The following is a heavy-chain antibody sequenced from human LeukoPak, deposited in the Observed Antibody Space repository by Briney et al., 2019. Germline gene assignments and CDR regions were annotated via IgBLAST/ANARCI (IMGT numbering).Heavy chain of an antibody. CDR2: IYYSGST. D-gene: IGHD6-6*01. Sequence: SETLSLTCTVSGGSISSSSYYWGWIRQPPGKGLEWIGSIYYSGSTYYNPSLKSRVTISVDTSKNQFSLKLSSVTAADTAVYYCARVRVQQLVPGPHYYFDYWGQGTLVTVSS. CDR3: ARVRVQQLVPGPHYYFDY. V-gene: IGHV4-39*07. CDR1: GGSISSSSYY. J-gene: IGHJ4*02.